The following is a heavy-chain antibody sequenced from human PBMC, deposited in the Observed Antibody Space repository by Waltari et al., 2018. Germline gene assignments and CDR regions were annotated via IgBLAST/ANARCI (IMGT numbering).Heavy chain of an antibody. CDR2: IIPILGIA. D-gene: IGHD3-22*01. Sequence: QVQLVQSGAEVKKPGSSVKVSCKASGGTFSSYAISWVRQAPGQGLEWMGRIIPILGIANYAQKGQGRVTITADKSTSTAYMELSSLRSEDTAVYYCAASYDSSGYGINDAFDIWGQGTMVTVSS. J-gene: IGHJ3*02. V-gene: IGHV1-69*04. CDR3: AASYDSSGYGINDAFDI. CDR1: GGTFSSYA.